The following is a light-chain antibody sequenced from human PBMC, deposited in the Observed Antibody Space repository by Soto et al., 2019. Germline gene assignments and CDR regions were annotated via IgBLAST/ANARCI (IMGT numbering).Light chain of an antibody. CDR1: QTISSW. CDR2: KAS. CDR3: QRYNSYSAA. V-gene: IGKV1-5*03. Sequence: DIQMTQSPSTLSGSVGDRVTITCRASQTISSWLAWYQQKPGKAPKLLIYKASTLKSGVPSRFSGSGSGTEFTLTISRLQPDAVATYYCQRYNSYSAAFGQGTKVELK. J-gene: IGKJ1*01.